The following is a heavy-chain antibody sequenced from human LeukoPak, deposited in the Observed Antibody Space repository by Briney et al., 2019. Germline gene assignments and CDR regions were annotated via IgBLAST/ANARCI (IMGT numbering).Heavy chain of an antibody. Sequence: GGSLRLSCAASGFTSSSYAMSWVRQAPGKGLEWVSVIYSGGSTYYADSVKGRFTISRHNSKNTLYLQMNSLRAEDTAVYYCASTLRARAFDIWGQGTMVTVSS. V-gene: IGHV3-53*04. CDR1: GFTSSSYA. CDR2: IYSGGST. CDR3: ASTLRARAFDI. J-gene: IGHJ3*02. D-gene: IGHD4-17*01.